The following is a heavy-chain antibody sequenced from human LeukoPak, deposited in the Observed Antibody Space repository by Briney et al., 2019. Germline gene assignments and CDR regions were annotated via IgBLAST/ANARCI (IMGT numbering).Heavy chain of an antibody. Sequence: PSETLSLTCSVSGGSLSRHYWSWIRQPPGKGLELIGHIHDTGSTFYNPSLRGRVTISLDTSNNQFSLKLISMTAADTAVYYCARFSSGCSTSSCYLTYWGQGTLVTVS. CDR1: GGSLSRHY. V-gene: IGHV4-59*11. CDR2: IHDTGST. CDR3: ARFSSGCSTSSCYLTY. J-gene: IGHJ4*02. D-gene: IGHD2-2*01.